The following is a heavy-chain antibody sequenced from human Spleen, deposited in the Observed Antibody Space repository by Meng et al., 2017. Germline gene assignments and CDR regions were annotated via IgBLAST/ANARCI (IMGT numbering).Heavy chain of an antibody. D-gene: IGHD6-13*01. Sequence: SETLSLTCAVYGGSFSGYYWTWIRQPPGKGLEWIAEINHSGTTNYNTSLKSRLTISVDTSKNQMSLKLTSVTAADTAMYYCARGRRVRIGAAAPGRPNYYHYGMDVWGQGTTVTVSS. CDR2: INHSGTT. CDR1: GGSFSGYY. CDR3: ARGRRVRIGAAAPGRPNYYHYGMDV. V-gene: IGHV4-34*01. J-gene: IGHJ6*02.